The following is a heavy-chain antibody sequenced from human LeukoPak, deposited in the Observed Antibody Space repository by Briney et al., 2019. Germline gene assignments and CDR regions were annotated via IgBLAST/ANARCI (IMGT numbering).Heavy chain of an antibody. CDR3: ARVDSGYDPNWFDP. CDR1: GYTFTGYY. Sequence: GASVKVSCKASGYTFTGYYMHWVRQAPGQGLEWMGWINPNSGGTNYAQKFQGRVTMTRDTSISTAYMELSRLRSDDTAVYYCARVDSGYDPNWFDPWGQGTLVTVSS. J-gene: IGHJ5*02. D-gene: IGHD5-12*01. CDR2: INPNSGGT. V-gene: IGHV1-2*02.